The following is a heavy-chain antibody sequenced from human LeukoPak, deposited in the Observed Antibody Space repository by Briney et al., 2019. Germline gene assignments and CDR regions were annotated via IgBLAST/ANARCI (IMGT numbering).Heavy chain of an antibody. V-gene: IGHV1-2*02. CDR3: ARAAWSATSKFDS. D-gene: IGHD6-13*01. CDR2: INPNSAGT. Sequence: GASVKVSCKASGYTFTDYCLHWLRQDPGQGLEWVGWINPNSAGTEYAQEFQGRVTMTRDTPNSTAYMELSRLRPDDTAVYYCARAAWSATSKFDSWGQGTRVTVSS. CDR1: GYTFTDYC. J-gene: IGHJ5*01.